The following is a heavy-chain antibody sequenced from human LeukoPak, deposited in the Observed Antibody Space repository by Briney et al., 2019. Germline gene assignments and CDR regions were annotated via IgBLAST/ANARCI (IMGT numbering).Heavy chain of an antibody. V-gene: IGHV5-51*01. J-gene: IGHJ3*01. CDR3: ARPEEHGDYVHDALYL. D-gene: IGHD4-17*01. CDR1: GYRFTIYC. Sequence: GESLKISGKASGYRFTIYCVGWVRQMPGKGLEWMGIIYPGDSDTRYSPSFQGQVTISADKSISTAYLQWSSLKASDTAMYYCARPEEHGDYVHDALYLWRQGTMVTVSS. CDR2: IYPGDSDT.